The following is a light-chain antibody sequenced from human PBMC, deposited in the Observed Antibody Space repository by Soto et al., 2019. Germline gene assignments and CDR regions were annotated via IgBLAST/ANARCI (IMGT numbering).Light chain of an antibody. CDR2: AAS. CDR1: QGISHY. CDR3: QNYNTYSQFT. Sequence: DIQMTQSPSSLSESVGARVTITCRASQGISHYLAWYQQTPGKVPKLLIYAASTLQSGVPSRYSGSGSGTDFTLTLSSLQPEDVATYYCQNYNTYSQFTFGPGTKVDIK. J-gene: IGKJ3*01. V-gene: IGKV1-27*01.